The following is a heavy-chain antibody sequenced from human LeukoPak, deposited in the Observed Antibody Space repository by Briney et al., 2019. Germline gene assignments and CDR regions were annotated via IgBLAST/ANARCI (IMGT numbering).Heavy chain of an antibody. J-gene: IGHJ4*02. CDR2: VSAYNGNT. CDR3: ARAVIAAAGTVFDY. CDR1: GYTFTSYG. D-gene: IGHD6-13*01. Sequence: VASVKVSCKASGYTFTSYGISWVRQAPGQGLEWMGWVSAYNGNTNYAQKLQGRVTMTTDTSTSTAYMELRSRRSDDAAVYYCARAVIAAAGTVFDYWGQGTLVIVSS. V-gene: IGHV1-18*01.